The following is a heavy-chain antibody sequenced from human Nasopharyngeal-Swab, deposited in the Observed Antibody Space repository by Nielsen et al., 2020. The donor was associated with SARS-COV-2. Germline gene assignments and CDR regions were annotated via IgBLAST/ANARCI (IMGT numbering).Heavy chain of an antibody. V-gene: IGHV4-59*01. CDR1: GGSISSYY. J-gene: IGHJ6*02. CDR2: IYYSGST. D-gene: IGHD6-13*01. CDR3: ARAYSSSWYPGYYYYGMDV. Sequence: SETLSLTCTVSGGSISSYYWSWIRQPPGKGLEWIGYIYYSGSTNYNPSLKSRVTISVDTSKNQFSLKLSSVTAADTAAYYCARAYSSSWYPGYYYYGMDVWGQGTTVTVSS.